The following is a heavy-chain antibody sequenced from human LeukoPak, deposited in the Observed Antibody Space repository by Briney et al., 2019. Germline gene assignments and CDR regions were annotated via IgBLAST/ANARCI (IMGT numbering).Heavy chain of an antibody. D-gene: IGHD3-10*01. Sequence: ASVKVSCKASGYTFTSYAMHWVRQAPGQRLEWMGWMNPNSDNTGYAQKFQGRVTMTRNTSISTAYMELSSLRSEDTAVYYCARGKLLFNWGQGTLVTVSS. CDR2: MNPNSDNT. J-gene: IGHJ4*02. CDR1: GYTFTSYA. V-gene: IGHV1-8*02. CDR3: ARGKLLFN.